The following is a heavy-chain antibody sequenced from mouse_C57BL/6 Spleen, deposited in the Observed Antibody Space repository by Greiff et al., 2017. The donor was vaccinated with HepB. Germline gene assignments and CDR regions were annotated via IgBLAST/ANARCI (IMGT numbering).Heavy chain of an antibody. J-gene: IGHJ3*01. Sequence: QVQLQQPGAELVKPGASVKMSCKASGYTFTSYWITWVKQRPGQGLEWIGDIYPGSGSTNYNEKFKSKATLTVDTSSSTAYMQLSSLTSEDSAVYCCAANCYGSSYKFAYWGQGTLVTVSA. D-gene: IGHD1-1*01. V-gene: IGHV1-55*01. CDR1: GYTFTSYW. CDR3: AANCYGSSYKFAY. CDR2: IYPGSGST.